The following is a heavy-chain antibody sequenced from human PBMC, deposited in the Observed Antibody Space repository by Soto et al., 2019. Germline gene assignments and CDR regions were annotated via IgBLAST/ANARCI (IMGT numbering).Heavy chain of an antibody. CDR3: ARDQPLYYMDV. V-gene: IGHV4-59*01. Sequence: SETLSLTCTVSGGSISSYYWSWIRQPPGKGLEWIGYIYYSGSTNYNPSLKSRVTISVDTSKNQFSLKLSSVTAADTAVYYCARDQPLYYMDVWGKGTTVTVSS. J-gene: IGHJ6*03. CDR1: GGSISSYY. CDR2: IYYSGST.